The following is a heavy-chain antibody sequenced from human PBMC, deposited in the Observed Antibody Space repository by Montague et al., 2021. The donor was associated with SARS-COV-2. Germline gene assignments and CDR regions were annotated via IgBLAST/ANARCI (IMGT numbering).Heavy chain of an antibody. V-gene: IGHV2-70*11. CDR1: GFSLSTSGMC. Sequence: PALVKPTQTLILTCTFSGFSLSTSGMCVSWIRQPPGKALEWLARIDWDDDKYYSTSLKTRLTISKDTSKNQVVLTMTNMDPVDTATYYCARVSSSWSQDYYYYMDVWGKGTTVTVSS. D-gene: IGHD6-13*01. J-gene: IGHJ6*03. CDR2: IDWDDDK. CDR3: ARVSSSWSQDYYYYMDV.